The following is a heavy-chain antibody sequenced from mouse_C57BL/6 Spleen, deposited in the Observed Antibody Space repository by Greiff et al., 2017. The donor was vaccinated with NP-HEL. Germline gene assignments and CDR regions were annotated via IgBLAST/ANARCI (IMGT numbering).Heavy chain of an antibody. V-gene: IGHV1-69*01. Sequence: QVHVKQPGAELVKPGASVKLSCKASGYTFTSYWMHWVKQRPGQGLEWIGEIDPSDSYTNYNQKFKGKSTLTVDKSSSTAYMQLSSLTSEDSAVYYCARWNAHYFDYWGQGTTLTVSS. CDR2: IDPSDSYT. CDR1: GYTFTSYW. J-gene: IGHJ2*01. CDR3: ARWNAHYFDY.